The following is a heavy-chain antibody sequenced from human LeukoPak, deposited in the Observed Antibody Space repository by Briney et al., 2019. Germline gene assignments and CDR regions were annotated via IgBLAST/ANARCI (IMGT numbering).Heavy chain of an antibody. D-gene: IGHD2-15*01. Sequence: SGTLSLTCGVSGGSISRSNWWSWVRQPPGKGLEWIGEIYNGGSPNYNPSLKSRVTISVDQSKKQFSLNLSSVTAADTAVYYCASPGGVVAATHSFDYWGQGTLVTVSS. J-gene: IGHJ4*02. CDR1: GGSISRSNW. CDR2: IYNGGSP. V-gene: IGHV4-4*02. CDR3: ASPGGVVAATHSFDY.